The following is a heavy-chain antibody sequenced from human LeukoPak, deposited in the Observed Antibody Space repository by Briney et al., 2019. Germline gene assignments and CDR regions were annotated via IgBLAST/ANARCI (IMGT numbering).Heavy chain of an antibody. CDR3: ARQSIAARGYYYYMDV. CDR1: GGSISSSSYY. D-gene: IGHD6-6*01. Sequence: SETLSLTCTVSGGSISSSSYYWGWIRQPPGKGLEWIGSIYYSGSTYYNPSLKSRVNISVDTSKNQFSLKLSSVTAADTAVYYCARQSIAARGYYYYMDVWGKGTTVTVSS. J-gene: IGHJ6*03. V-gene: IGHV4-39*07. CDR2: IYYSGST.